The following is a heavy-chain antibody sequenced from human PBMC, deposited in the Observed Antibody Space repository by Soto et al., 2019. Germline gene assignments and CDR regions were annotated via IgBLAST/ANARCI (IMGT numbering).Heavy chain of an antibody. CDR3: AKDYGPGYDSCGGSYDY. CDR2: ISYDGSNK. CDR1: GFTFSSYG. J-gene: IGHJ4*02. D-gene: IGHD3-22*01. V-gene: IGHV3-30*18. Sequence: QVQLVESGGGVVQPGRSLRLSCAASGFTFSSYGMHWVRQAPGKGLEWVAVISYDGSNKYYADSVKGRFTISRDNFKNKLYLRMSNLRSEDKALYYCAKDYGPGYDSCGGSYDYWGQGILVTVSS.